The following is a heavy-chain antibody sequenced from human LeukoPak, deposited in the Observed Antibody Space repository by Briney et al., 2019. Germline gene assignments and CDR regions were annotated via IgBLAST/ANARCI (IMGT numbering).Heavy chain of an antibody. J-gene: IGHJ4*02. CDR1: GFTFSSSA. V-gene: IGHV3-23*01. CDR3: AKEPYSSGWYTSYYFDY. D-gene: IGHD6-19*01. Sequence: PGGSLRLSCAASGFTFSSSAMSWVRQVPGKGLEWVSGISASGGSTYYADSVKGRFTISRDNSKNTLYLQMNSLRAEDTAVYYCAKEPYSSGWYTSYYFDYWGQGTLVTVSS. CDR2: ISASGGST.